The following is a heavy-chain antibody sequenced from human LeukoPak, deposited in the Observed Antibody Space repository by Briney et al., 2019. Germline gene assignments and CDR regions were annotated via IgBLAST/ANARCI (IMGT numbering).Heavy chain of an antibody. J-gene: IGHJ3*02. D-gene: IGHD3-10*01. V-gene: IGHV4-59*01. CDR3: ARSGNVDGAFDI. Sequence: NPSETLSLTCTVSGGSISSYYWSWIRQPPGKGLEWIGFIYYSGSTNYNPSLKSRVTISVDTSKNQFSLKLSSVTAADTAVYYCARSGNVDGAFDIWGQGTMVTVSS. CDR2: IYYSGST. CDR1: GGSISSYY.